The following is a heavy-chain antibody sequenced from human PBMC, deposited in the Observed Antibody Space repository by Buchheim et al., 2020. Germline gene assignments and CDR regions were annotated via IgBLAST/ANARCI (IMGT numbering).Heavy chain of an antibody. D-gene: IGHD5-18*01. Sequence: EVQLVESGGGLVQPGGSLRLSCAASGFTFSLYSMDWVRQVPGKGLEWLSYISSSANSYYAESVKGRFTISRDNSKNTLHLQMNSLRAEDTAVYYCARVAGRYHVDTAMAYWGQGTL. CDR3: ARVAGRYHVDTAMAY. J-gene: IGHJ4*02. CDR2: ISSSANS. CDR1: GFTFSLYS. V-gene: IGHV3-48*01.